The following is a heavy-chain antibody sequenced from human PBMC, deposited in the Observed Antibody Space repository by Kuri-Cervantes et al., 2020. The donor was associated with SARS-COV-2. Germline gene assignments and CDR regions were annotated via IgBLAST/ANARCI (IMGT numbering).Heavy chain of an antibody. V-gene: IGHV3-23*01. CDR3: ARGFLTWWGLGAFDI. Sequence: ESLKISCAASGFTFSSYAMSWVRQAPGKGLEWVSAISGSGGSTYYADSVKGRFTISRDNAKNTLYLQMNSLRAEDTAVYYCARGFLTWWGLGAFDIWGQGTMVTVSS. D-gene: IGHD3-3*01. CDR1: GFTFSSYA. J-gene: IGHJ3*02. CDR2: ISGSGGST.